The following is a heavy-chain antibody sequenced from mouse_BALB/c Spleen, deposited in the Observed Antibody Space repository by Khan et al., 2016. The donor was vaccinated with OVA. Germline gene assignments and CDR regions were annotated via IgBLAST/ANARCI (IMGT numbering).Heavy chain of an antibody. J-gene: IGHJ1*01. Sequence: EVQVVESGGGLVQPGGSRKLSCAASGFTFSSFGMHWVRQAPEKGLEWVAYISSGSSSIYYADTVKGRFTISRDNHKKTLFLQMTSLRSEDTAMYSCAREDYGQWYFDVWGAGTTVTVSS. CDR2: ISSGSSSI. D-gene: IGHD1-1*02. V-gene: IGHV5-17*02. CDR1: GFTFSSFG. CDR3: AREDYGQWYFDV.